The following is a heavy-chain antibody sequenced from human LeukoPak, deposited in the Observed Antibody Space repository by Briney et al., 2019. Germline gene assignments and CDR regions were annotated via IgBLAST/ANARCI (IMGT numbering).Heavy chain of an antibody. Sequence: PGGSLRLSCATSGFTFSNYGVHWVRQAPGKGLEWVAFISYDGSNKYYVDSVKGRFTISRDNSKSTLSLQMNSLRAEDTAIYYCATYRQVLLPFESWGQGTLVTVSS. V-gene: IGHV3-30*03. CDR3: ATYRQVLLPFES. CDR1: GFTFSNYG. D-gene: IGHD2-8*02. J-gene: IGHJ4*02. CDR2: ISYDGSNK.